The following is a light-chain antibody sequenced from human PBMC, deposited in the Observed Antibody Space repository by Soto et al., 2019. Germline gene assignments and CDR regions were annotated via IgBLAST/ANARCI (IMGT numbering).Light chain of an antibody. CDR2: DVS. CDR3: SSYTSSNTLA. Sequence: QSALTQPASVSGSPGQSTTISCTGTSSDVGDYDYVSWYQQHPGKAPKLLIYDVSNWPSGVSYRFSGSKSGNTASLTISGLQTEDEAYYYCSSYTSSNTLAFGGGTKLTVL. V-gene: IGLV2-14*01. J-gene: IGLJ2*01. CDR1: SSDVGDYDY.